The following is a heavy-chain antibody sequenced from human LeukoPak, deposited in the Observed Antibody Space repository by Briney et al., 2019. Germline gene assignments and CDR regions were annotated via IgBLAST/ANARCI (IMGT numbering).Heavy chain of an antibody. Sequence: ASVKVSCKASGGTFSSYAISWVRQAPGQGLEWMGGIIPIFGTANYAQEFQGRVTITTDESTSTAYMELSSLRSEDTAVYYCASAYYDFWSGYYNPPYYYYYMDVWGKGTTVTVSS. CDR3: ASAYYDFWSGYYNPPYYYYYMDV. D-gene: IGHD3-3*01. V-gene: IGHV1-69*05. CDR2: IIPIFGTA. CDR1: GGTFSSYA. J-gene: IGHJ6*03.